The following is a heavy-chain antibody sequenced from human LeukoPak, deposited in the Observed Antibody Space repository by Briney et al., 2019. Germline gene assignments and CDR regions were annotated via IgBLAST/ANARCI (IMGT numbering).Heavy chain of an antibody. CDR2: FDPEDGET. Sequence: APVKVSCKVSGYTLTELSMHWVRQAPGKGLEWMGGFDPEDGETIYAQKFQGRVTMTEDTSTDTAYMELSSLRSEDTAVYYCATVPITEGTFDIWGQGTMVTVSS. CDR3: ATVPITEGTFDI. D-gene: IGHD5-24*01. J-gene: IGHJ3*02. V-gene: IGHV1-24*01. CDR1: GYTLTELS.